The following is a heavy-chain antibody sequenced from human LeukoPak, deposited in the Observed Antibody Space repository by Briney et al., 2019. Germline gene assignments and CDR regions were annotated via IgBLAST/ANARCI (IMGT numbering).Heavy chain of an antibody. Sequence: SETLSLTCTVYGGSFSGYYWSWIRQPPGKGLEWIREINHSGSTNYNPSLKSRVTISVDTSKNQFSLKLSSVTAADTAVYYCARVPYYDFWSGYRDMDVWGKGTTVTVSS. CDR1: GGSFSGYY. V-gene: IGHV4-34*01. CDR2: INHSGST. CDR3: ARVPYYDFWSGYRDMDV. D-gene: IGHD3-3*01. J-gene: IGHJ6*03.